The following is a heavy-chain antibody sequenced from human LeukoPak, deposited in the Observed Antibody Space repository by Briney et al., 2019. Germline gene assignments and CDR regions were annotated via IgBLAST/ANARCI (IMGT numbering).Heavy chain of an antibody. CDR1: GFTFSSYA. CDR2: ISSNGGST. J-gene: IGHJ3*02. Sequence: GGSLRLSCSASGFTFSSYAMHWVRQAPGKGLEYVSAISSNGGSTNYADSVKGRFTISRDNSKNTVYLQMNSLRAEDTAVYYCATGSGSYSAFDIWGQGTMVMVSS. V-gene: IGHV3-64*04. CDR3: ATGSGSYSAFDI. D-gene: IGHD3-10*01.